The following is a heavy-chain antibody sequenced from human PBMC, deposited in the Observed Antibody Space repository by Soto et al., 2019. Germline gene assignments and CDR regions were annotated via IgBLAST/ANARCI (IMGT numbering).Heavy chain of an antibody. V-gene: IGHV3-30*03. Sequence: QVQLVESGGGVVQPGRSLRLSCAASGFTFSSYGMHWVRQAPGKGLEWVAVISYDGSNKYYADSVKGRFTISRDNYKNTLYLQMNSLRAEDTAVYYCASSPYHDSSGLTFCDYWGQGTLVTVSS. CDR1: GFTFSSYG. J-gene: IGHJ4*02. D-gene: IGHD3-22*01. CDR2: ISYDGSNK. CDR3: ASSPYHDSSGLTFCDY.